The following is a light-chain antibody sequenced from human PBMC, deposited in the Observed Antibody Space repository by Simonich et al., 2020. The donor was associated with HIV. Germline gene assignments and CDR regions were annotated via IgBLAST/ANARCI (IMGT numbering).Light chain of an antibody. CDR3: SSYTSSSSWV. CDR2: DVR. J-gene: IGLJ3*02. CDR1: SSDIGGYNY. Sequence: QSALTQPASVSGSPGQSITISCTGTSSDIGGYNYVSWSQQYPGKAPKLMIYDVRNRPSGVSNRFSGSKSGNTASLTISGLQAEDEADYYCSSYTSSSSWVFGGGTKLTVL. V-gene: IGLV2-14*03.